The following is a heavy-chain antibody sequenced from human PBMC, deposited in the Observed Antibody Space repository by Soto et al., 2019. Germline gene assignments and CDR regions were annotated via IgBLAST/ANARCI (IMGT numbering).Heavy chain of an antibody. J-gene: IGHJ4*02. V-gene: IGHV3-53*01. CDR3: ARENSYPYFDF. Sequence: LRLSCAASWFTFSSNYMSWVRQAPGKGLQWVSVIYSSGSTYYEDSVKGRFTISRDNPKNTLYLQMNSLRVEDTAVYYCARENSYPYFDFWGQGTQVTVSS. D-gene: IGHD5-18*01. CDR1: WFTFSSNY. CDR2: IYSSGST.